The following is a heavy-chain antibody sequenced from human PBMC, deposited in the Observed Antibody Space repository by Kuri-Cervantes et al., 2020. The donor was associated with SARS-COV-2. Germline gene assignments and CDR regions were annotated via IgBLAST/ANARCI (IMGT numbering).Heavy chain of an antibody. J-gene: IGHJ4*02. D-gene: IGHD6-6*01. Sequence: GSLRLSCSVSGDSIRSTSHYWGWIRQPPGKGLEWIGNIYYSGSTYYSPSLKSRVTISVDMSKNQFSLNLNSVTAADTAVYYCARLVRQYSSSSSPDYWGQGTLVTVSS. CDR2: IYYSGST. V-gene: IGHV4-39*01. CDR3: ARLVRQYSSSSSPDY. CDR1: GDSIRSTSHY.